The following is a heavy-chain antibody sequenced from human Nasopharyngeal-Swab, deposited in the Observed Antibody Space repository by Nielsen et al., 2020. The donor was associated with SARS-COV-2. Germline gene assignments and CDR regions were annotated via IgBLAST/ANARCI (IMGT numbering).Heavy chain of an antibody. CDR2: ISWNSGSI. CDR1: GFTFDDYA. Sequence: SLKISCPASGFTFDDYAMHWVRQAPGKGLEWVSGISWNSGSIGYADSVKGRFTISRDNAKNSLYLQMNSLRAEDTALYYCATIAAAQFNYYGMDVWGQGTTVTVSS. D-gene: IGHD6-13*01. J-gene: IGHJ6*02. CDR3: ATIAAAQFNYYGMDV. V-gene: IGHV3-9*01.